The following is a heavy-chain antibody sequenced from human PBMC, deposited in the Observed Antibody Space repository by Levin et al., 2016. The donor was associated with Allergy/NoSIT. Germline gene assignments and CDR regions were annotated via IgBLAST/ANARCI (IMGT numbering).Heavy chain of an antibody. Sequence: WVRQAPGQGLEWMGWINPNSGGTNYAQKFQGRVTMTRDTSISTAYMELSRLRSDDTAVYYCAGWRTPSILYEYYGMDVWGQGTTVTVSS. V-gene: IGHV1-2*02. CDR2: INPNSGGT. CDR3: AGWRTPSILYEYYGMDV. J-gene: IGHJ6*02. D-gene: IGHD2-8*01.